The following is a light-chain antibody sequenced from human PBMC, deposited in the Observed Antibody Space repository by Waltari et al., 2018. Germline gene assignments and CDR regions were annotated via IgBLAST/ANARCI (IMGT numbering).Light chain of an antibody. J-gene: IGLJ3*02. CDR1: SSDVGGYNY. Sequence: QSALTQPPSASGSPGQSVTISCTGTSSDVGGYNYVSWYQQHPGKAPKLMIYEVTKRPSGVPDRFSGSKSGHTASLTVSGLQAEDEADYYCTSYAGSNIWVFGGGTKLTVL. V-gene: IGLV2-8*01. CDR3: TSYAGSNIWV. CDR2: EVT.